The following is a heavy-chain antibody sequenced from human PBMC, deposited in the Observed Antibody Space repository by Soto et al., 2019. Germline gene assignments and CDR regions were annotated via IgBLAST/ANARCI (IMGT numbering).Heavy chain of an antibody. Sequence: SETLSLTCAVYGGSFSGYYWSWIRQPPGKGLEWIGEINHSGSTNYNPSLKSRVTISVDTSKNQFSLKLSSVTAADTAVYYCARGRYGDRGYWFDPWGQGTLVTVSS. CDR1: GGSFSGYY. CDR3: ARGRYGDRGYWFDP. V-gene: IGHV4-34*01. J-gene: IGHJ5*02. D-gene: IGHD4-17*01. CDR2: INHSGST.